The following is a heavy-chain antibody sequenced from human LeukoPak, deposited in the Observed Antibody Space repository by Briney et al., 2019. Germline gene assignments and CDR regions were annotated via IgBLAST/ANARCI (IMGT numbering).Heavy chain of an antibody. CDR3: ARDNSVGDYAWWFDP. J-gene: IGHJ5*02. Sequence: ASVKASCKASGYTFTSYYMHWVRQAPGQGLEWMGIINPSGGSTSYAQKFQGRVTMTRDMSTSTDYMELSSLRSEDTAVYYCARDNSVGDYAWWFDPWGQGTLVTVSS. V-gene: IGHV1-46*01. D-gene: IGHD1-26*01. CDR2: INPSGGST. CDR1: GYTFTSYY.